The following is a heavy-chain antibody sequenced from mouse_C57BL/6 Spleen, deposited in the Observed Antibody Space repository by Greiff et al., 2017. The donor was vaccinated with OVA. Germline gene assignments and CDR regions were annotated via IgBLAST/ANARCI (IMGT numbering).Heavy chain of an antibody. CDR2: IYPGSGNT. J-gene: IGHJ4*01. CDR3: ARAGYYYGSSYAMDY. V-gene: IGHV1-76*01. Sequence: QVQLKESGAELVRPGASVKLSCKASGYTFTDYYINWVKQRPGQGLEWIARIYPGSGNTYYNEKFKGKATLTAEKSSSTAYMQLSSLTSEDSAVYFCARAGYYYGSSYAMDYWGQGTSVTVSS. D-gene: IGHD1-1*01. CDR1: GYTFTDYY.